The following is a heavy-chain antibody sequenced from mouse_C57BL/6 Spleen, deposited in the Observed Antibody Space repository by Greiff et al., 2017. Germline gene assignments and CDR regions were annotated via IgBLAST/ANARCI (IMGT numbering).Heavy chain of an antibody. CDR1: GFTFSSYG. J-gene: IGHJ4*01. CDR2: ISSGGSYT. D-gene: IGHD4-1*01. CDR3: ARQTGYAMDY. V-gene: IGHV5-6*01. Sequence: EVLLVESGGDLVKPGGSLKLSCAASGFTFSSYGMPWVRQTPDKRLERVATISSGGSYTYYPDSVKGRFTISRDNAKNTLYLQMSSLKSEDTAMYYCARQTGYAMDYWGQGTSVTVSS.